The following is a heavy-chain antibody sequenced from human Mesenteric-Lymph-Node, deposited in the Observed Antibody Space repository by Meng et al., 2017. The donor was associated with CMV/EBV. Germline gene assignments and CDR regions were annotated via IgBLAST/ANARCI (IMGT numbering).Heavy chain of an antibody. CDR1: GYSISSGYY. CDR2: IYHSGST. Sequence: SETLSLTCTVSGYSISSGYYWGWIRQPPGKGLEWIGSIYHSGSTYYNPSLKSRVTISVDTSKNKFSLKLSSVTADTAVYYCARETMVRGAFDYWGQGTLVTSPQ. D-gene: IGHD3-10*01. J-gene: IGHJ4*02. CDR3: ARETMVRGAFDY. V-gene: IGHV4-38-2*02.